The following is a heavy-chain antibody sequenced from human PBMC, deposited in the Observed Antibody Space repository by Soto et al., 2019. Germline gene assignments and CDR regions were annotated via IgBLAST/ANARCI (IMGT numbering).Heavy chain of an antibody. D-gene: IGHD3-10*01. J-gene: IGHJ4*02. CDR1: GGTFSRYA. V-gene: IGHV1-69*13. Sequence: SVKVSFKASGGTFSRYAISWLRQAPGQGLEWMGGIIPIFGTANYAQKFQGRVTITADESTSTAYMELSSLRSEDTAVYYCARDRISMVRGVPYYFDYWGQGTLVTVSS. CDR2: IIPIFGTA. CDR3: ARDRISMVRGVPYYFDY.